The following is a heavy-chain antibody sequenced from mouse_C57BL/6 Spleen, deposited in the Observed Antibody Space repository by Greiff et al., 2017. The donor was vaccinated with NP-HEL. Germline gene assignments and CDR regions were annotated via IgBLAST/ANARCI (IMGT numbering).Heavy chain of an antibody. CDR3: TRAPTFYYFDY. Sequence: QVQLKQSGAELVRPGASVTLSCKASGYTFTDYEMHWVKQTPVHGLEWIGAIDPETGGTAYNQKFKGKAILTADKSSSTAYMELRSLTSEDSAVYYCTRAPTFYYFDYWGQGTTLTVSS. D-gene: IGHD4-1*02. J-gene: IGHJ2*01. CDR1: GYTFTDYE. V-gene: IGHV1-15*01. CDR2: IDPETGGT.